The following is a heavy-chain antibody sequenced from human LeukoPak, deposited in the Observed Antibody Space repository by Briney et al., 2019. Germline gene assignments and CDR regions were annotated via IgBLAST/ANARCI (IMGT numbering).Heavy chain of an antibody. CDR2: ISYDGSNK. V-gene: IGHV3-30*18. CDR1: GFTFSSYG. J-gene: IGHJ6*02. Sequence: PGGSLRLSCAASGFTFSSYGMHWVRQAPGKGLEWVAVISYDGSNKYYADSVKGRFTISRDNSKNTLYLQMNSLRAEDTAVYYCAKDSRPSSNSGYSYGYLLYYYGMDVWGQGTTVTVSS. CDR3: AKDSRPSSNSGYSYGYLLYYYGMDV. D-gene: IGHD5-18*01.